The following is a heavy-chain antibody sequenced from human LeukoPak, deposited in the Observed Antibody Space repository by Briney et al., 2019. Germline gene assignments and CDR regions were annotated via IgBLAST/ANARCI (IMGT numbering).Heavy chain of an antibody. Sequence: SETLSLTCTVSGGSIRSYYWSWIRQPPGKGLEWIGYIYYSGSTNYNPSLKSRVTISVDTSKNQFSLKLSSVTAADTAVYYCARKGYFEYWGQGTLVTVSS. V-gene: IGHV4-59*01. CDR2: IYYSGST. J-gene: IGHJ4*02. CDR1: GGSIRSYY. CDR3: ARKGYFEY.